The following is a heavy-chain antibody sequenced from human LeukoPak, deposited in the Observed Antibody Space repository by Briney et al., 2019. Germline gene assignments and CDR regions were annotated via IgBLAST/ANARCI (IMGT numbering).Heavy chain of an antibody. V-gene: IGHV3-74*01. CDR1: GFTFSSYW. CDR2: INSDGSST. J-gene: IGHJ4*02. CDR3: ARAEYSSSGVFDY. D-gene: IGHD6-6*01. Sequence: QPGKSLRLSCTASGFTFSSYWMHWVRQAPGKGLVWVSRINSDGSSTSYADSVKGRFTISRDNAKNTLYLQMNSLRAEDTAVYYCARAEYSSSGVFDYWGQGTLVTVSS.